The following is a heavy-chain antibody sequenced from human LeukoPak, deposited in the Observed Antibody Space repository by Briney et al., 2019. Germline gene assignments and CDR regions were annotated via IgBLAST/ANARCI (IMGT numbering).Heavy chain of an antibody. J-gene: IGHJ4*02. Sequence: SETLSLTCTVSGGSISSSSYYWGWIRQPPGTGLEWIGSIYYSGSTYYNPSLKSRVTISVDTSKNQFSLKLSSVTAADTAVYYCAREGYSYGYPFDYWGQGTLVTVSS. D-gene: IGHD5-18*01. CDR3: AREGYSYGYPFDY. CDR2: IYYSGST. CDR1: GGSISSSSYY. V-gene: IGHV4-39*07.